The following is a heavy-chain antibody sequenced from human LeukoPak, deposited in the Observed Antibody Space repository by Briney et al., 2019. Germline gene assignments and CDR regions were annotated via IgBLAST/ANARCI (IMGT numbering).Heavy chain of an antibody. V-gene: IGHV3-30-3*01. CDR1: GFTFSSYA. CDR2: ISYDGSNK. Sequence: PGGSLRLSCAASGFTFSSYAMHWVRQAPGKGLEWVAVISYDGSNKYYADSVKGRFTISRDNSKNTLYLQMNSLRAEDTAVYYCARGGAVDPLLLDYWGQGTLVTVSS. CDR3: ARGGAVDPLLLDY. D-gene: IGHD6-19*01. J-gene: IGHJ4*02.